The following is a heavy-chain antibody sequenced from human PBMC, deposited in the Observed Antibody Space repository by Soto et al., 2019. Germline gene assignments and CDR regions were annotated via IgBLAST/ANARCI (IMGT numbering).Heavy chain of an antibody. V-gene: IGHV4-31*03. J-gene: IGHJ4*02. CDR3: ARTMVRGVHFYY. CDR2: IYYSGST. D-gene: IGHD3-10*01. CDR1: GGSISSGGYY. Sequence: PSETLSLTCTVSGGSISSGGYYWSWIRQHPGKGLEWIGYIYYSGSTYYTPSLKSRVTISVDTSKNQFSLKLSSVTAADTAVYYCARTMVRGVHFYYWGPGTLVTVSS.